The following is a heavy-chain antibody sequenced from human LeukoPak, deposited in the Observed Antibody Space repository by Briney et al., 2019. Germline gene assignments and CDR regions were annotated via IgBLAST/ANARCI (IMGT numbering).Heavy chain of an antibody. CDR3: ARVPLRFLEWPSNPFDC. J-gene: IGHJ4*02. V-gene: IGHV1-2*02. CDR2: INPNSGGT. CDR1: GYTFTGYY. D-gene: IGHD3-3*01. Sequence: VASVKVSCKASGYTFTGYYMHWVRQAPGQGLEWMGWINPNSGGTNYAQKFQGRVTMTRDTSISTAYMELSRLRSDDTAVYYCARVPLRFLEWPSNPFDCWGQGTLVTVSS.